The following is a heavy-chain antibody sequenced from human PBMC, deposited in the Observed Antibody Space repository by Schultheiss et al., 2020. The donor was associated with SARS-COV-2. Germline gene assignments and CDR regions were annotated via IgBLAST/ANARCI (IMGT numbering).Heavy chain of an antibody. J-gene: IGHJ6*02. D-gene: IGHD2-2*01. CDR3: ARPYCTTTSCPTYYYFYDMDV. V-gene: IGHV3-23*01. Sequence: GGSLRLSCAASGFTFSSYAMSWVRQVPGKGLEWVAGISGSGGRTHYAASVRGRFTISRDNSKNTLYLQVNSLRAEDTAVYYCARPYCTTTSCPTYYYFYDMDVWGQGTTVTVSS. CDR1: GFTFSSYA. CDR2: ISGSGGRT.